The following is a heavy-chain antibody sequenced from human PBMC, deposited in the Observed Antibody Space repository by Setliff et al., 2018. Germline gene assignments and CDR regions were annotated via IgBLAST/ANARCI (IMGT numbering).Heavy chain of an antibody. CDR1: GFTFSRYS. Sequence: GESLTISCAASGFTFSRYSMNWVRQGPGKGLEWVSYISASSSTIYYSGSVKGRFTISRDNAKNSLFLQMNGLRADDTAVYYCARDLDGGNGHDLWGRGTLVTVS. CDR3: ARDLDGGNGHDL. J-gene: IGHJ5*02. V-gene: IGHV3-48*01. CDR2: ISASSSTI. D-gene: IGHD2-15*01.